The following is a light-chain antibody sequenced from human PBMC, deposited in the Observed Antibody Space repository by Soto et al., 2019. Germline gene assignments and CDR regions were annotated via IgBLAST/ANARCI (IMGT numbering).Light chain of an antibody. J-gene: IGKJ4*01. V-gene: IGKV1-39*01. CDR3: QQSISSLLP. Sequence: DIQMTQSPSSLSASVGDRDTITCRASQSISVYLNWYHQKPGKAPKLLISAASRLHSGVPSTFSGGGSGTDFTLTISTLQPEDVATYYCQQSISSLLPFGGGTKVESK. CDR1: QSISVY. CDR2: AAS.